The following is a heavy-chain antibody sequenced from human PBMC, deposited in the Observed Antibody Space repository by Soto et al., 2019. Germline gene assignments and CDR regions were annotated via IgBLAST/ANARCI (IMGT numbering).Heavy chain of an antibody. CDR2: IIPIFGTA. Sequence: QVQLVQSGAEVKKPGSSVKVSCKASGGTFSSYAISWVRQAPGQGLEWMGGIIPIFGTANYAQKFQGRVTITADESTSTAYMELSSLRSEDTAVYYCARDPRTYYYDSSGYFPENAFDIWGQGTMDTVSS. CDR1: GGTFSSYA. D-gene: IGHD3-22*01. J-gene: IGHJ3*02. CDR3: ARDPRTYYYDSSGYFPENAFDI. V-gene: IGHV1-69*01.